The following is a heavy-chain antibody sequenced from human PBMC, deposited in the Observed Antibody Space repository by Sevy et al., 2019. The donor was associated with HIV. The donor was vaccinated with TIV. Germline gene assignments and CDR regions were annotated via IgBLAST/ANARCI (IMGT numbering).Heavy chain of an antibody. V-gene: IGHV3-30*02. CDR2: IQKDGSNK. D-gene: IGHD2-21*01. J-gene: IGHJ4*02. Sequence: GGSLRLSCAASGFSYSSYGMHWVRQAPGKGLEWVAYIQKDGSNKDYADSVKGRFTISRENSKNTLDLQMNSLGVEDTAVYYCVKEGGGEGGDHWGQGTLVTVSS. CDR1: GFSYSSYG. CDR3: VKEGGGEGGDH.